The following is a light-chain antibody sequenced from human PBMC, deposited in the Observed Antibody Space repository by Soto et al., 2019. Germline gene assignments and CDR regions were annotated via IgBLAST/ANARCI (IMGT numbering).Light chain of an antibody. V-gene: IGKV3-20*01. J-gene: IGKJ3*01. Sequence: EIVLTQSPGTLSLSPGERAILSCRASQTVSSSYLAWYQQKPGRAPRLLIYGASSRATGIPDRFSGSGSGTDFTLTISRLEPEDFAVYYCQQYGSSPRTFGPGTKVDIK. CDR2: GAS. CDR1: QTVSSSY. CDR3: QQYGSSPRT.